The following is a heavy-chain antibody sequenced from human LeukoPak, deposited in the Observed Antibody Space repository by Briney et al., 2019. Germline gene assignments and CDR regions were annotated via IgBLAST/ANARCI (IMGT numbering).Heavy chain of an antibody. D-gene: IGHD3-3*01. V-gene: IGHV4-30-4*08. CDR1: GGSISSGDYY. Sequence: SQTLSLTXTVSGGSISSGDYYWSWIRQPPGNGLEWIGYIYYSGSTYYNPSLKSRVTISVDTSKNQFSLKLSSVTAADTAVYYCARGSFYDFWSGREKRPLDYWGQGTLVTVSS. CDR3: ARGSFYDFWSGREKRPLDY. CDR2: IYYSGST. J-gene: IGHJ4*02.